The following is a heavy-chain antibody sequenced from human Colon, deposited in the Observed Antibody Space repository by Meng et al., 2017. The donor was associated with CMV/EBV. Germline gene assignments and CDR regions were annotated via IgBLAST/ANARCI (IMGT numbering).Heavy chain of an antibody. CDR2: IYYSGTT. CDR3: ARGSRGGYFRHYYYYGMDV. J-gene: IGHJ6*02. Sequence: SETLSLTCTVSGGSVSSSAFYWGWIRQSPGKGLEWIGNIYYSGTTYYNPSLKSRVAISADTSKNQFSLRLSSVTAADTAVYYCARGSRGGYFRHYYYYGMDVWGQGTTVTVSS. D-gene: IGHD3-22*01. CDR1: GGSVSSSAFY. V-gene: IGHV4-39*07.